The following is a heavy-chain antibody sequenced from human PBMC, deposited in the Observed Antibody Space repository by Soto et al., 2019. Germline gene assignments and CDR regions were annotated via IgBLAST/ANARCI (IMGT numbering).Heavy chain of an antibody. J-gene: IGHJ4*02. CDR1: GGSISSGGYY. Sequence: SETLSLTCTVSGGSISSGGYYWSWIRQHPGKGLEWIGYIYYSGSTYYNPSLKSRVTISVDTSKNQFSLKLSSVTAADTAVYYCARDIGGYYDSSSHANWGQGTLVTVSS. D-gene: IGHD3-22*01. V-gene: IGHV4-31*03. CDR2: IYYSGST. CDR3: ARDIGGYYDSSSHAN.